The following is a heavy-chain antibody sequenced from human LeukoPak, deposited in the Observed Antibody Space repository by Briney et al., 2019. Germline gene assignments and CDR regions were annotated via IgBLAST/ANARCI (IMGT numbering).Heavy chain of an antibody. D-gene: IGHD3-10*01. CDR2: IIGGGGST. Sequence: RGSLRLSCAGSGFTLSSDAMSWVRQAPRKGLEWVSAIIGGGGSTYYADSVKGRFTISRDNSKNTLYLQMNSLRAEDTAVYYCARGFGENYWALDYWGQGTLVTVSS. J-gene: IGHJ4*02. V-gene: IGHV3-23*01. CDR3: ARGFGENYWALDY. CDR1: GFTLSSDA.